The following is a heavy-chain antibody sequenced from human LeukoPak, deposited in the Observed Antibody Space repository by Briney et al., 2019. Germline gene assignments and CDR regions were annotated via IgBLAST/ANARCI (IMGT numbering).Heavy chain of an antibody. V-gene: IGHV1-2*02. J-gene: IGHJ6*03. Sequence: ASVKVSCKASGYTFTDYYIHWVRQAPGQGLGWMGWVNPNSGDTNYAQKFQGRVTMTRDTSINTAYMELSRLRSDDTAVYYCARGLDDYGNRYYYMDVWGKGTTVTISS. CDR2: VNPNSGDT. CDR1: GYTFTDYY. CDR3: ARGLDDYGNRYYYMDV. D-gene: IGHD4-17*01.